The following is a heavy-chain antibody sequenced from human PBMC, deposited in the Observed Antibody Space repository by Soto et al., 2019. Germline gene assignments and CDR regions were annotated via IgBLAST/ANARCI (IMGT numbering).Heavy chain of an antibody. D-gene: IGHD2-15*01. CDR3: AREFGYCSGGSCYFYFDY. V-gene: IGHV3-7*03. Sequence: GGSLRLSCADSGFTFRSYWMSWVRQAPGKGLGWVANIKEDGSERYYVDSVRGRFTISRDNAQNSLYLQMNSLRAEDTAVYYSAREFGYCSGGSCYFYFDYWGQGTQVTVSS. J-gene: IGHJ4*02. CDR2: IKEDGSER. CDR1: GFTFRSYW.